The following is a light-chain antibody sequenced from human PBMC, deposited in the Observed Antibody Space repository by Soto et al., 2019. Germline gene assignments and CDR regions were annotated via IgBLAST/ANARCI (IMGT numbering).Light chain of an antibody. CDR3: QQYNNWPVGFT. V-gene: IGKV3-15*01. Sequence: EIVMTQSPATLSVSPGERATLSCRASQSVSSNLAWYQQKPGQAPRLLIYGASTRATGIPARFSGSGSGTEFTITISSLQSEDFAVYYCQQYNNWPVGFTFGPGTKVDIK. CDR2: GAS. CDR1: QSVSSN. J-gene: IGKJ3*01.